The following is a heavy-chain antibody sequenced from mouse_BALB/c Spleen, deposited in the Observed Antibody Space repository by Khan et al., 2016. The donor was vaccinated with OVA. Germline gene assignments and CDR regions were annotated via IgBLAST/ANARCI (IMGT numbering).Heavy chain of an antibody. CDR2: MSSGGDYT. CDR3: ASHLTGSFAY. Sequence: EVKVVESGGDLVKPGGSLKLSCAASGFTFSSYSMSWVRQIPDKRLEWVATMSSGGDYTYYPDSVKGRFTISRDNAKNTLYLQMSSLKSEDTAMYYCASHLTGSFAYWSQGTLVTVSA. J-gene: IGHJ3*01. CDR1: GFTFSSYS. D-gene: IGHD4-1*01. V-gene: IGHV5-6*01.